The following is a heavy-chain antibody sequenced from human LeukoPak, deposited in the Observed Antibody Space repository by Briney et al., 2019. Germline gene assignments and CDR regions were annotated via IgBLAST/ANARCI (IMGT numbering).Heavy chain of an antibody. CDR2: MNPNSGNT. CDR1: GYTFTSYD. J-gene: IGHJ5*02. CDR3: ARDLTSHYDIPLDP. V-gene: IGHV1-8*01. Sequence: GASVKVSCKASGYTFTSYDINWVRQATGQGLEWMGWMNPNSGNTGYAQKFQGRVTMTRDTSISTAYMELSRLRSDDTAVYYCARDLTSHYDIPLDPWGQGTLVTVSS. D-gene: IGHD3-9*01.